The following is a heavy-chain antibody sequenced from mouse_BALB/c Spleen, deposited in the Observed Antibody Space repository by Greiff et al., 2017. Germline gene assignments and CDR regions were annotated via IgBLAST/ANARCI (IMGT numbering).Heavy chain of an antibody. CDR3: ARSLLRLYYAMDY. J-gene: IGHJ4*01. CDR1: GFTFSDYY. D-gene: IGHD1-2*01. CDR2: ISDGGSYT. Sequence: EVQLVESGGGLVKPGGSLKLSCAASGFTFSDYYMYWVRQTPEKRLEWVATISDGGSYTYYPDSVKGRFTISRDNAKNNLYLQMSSLKSEDTAMYYCARSLLRLYYAMDYWGQGTSVTVSS. V-gene: IGHV5-4*02.